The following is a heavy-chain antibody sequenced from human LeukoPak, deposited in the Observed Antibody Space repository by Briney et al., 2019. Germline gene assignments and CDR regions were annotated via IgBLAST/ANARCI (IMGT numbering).Heavy chain of an antibody. Sequence: GESLKISCKVSGYTFTKYWIGWVRQMPGKGLEWMGMIYPGDSDTRNSPSFQGQVTISADKSISTTYLQWSSLKASDTAMYYCARRPGIKRYFDYWGQGTLVTVSS. V-gene: IGHV5-51*01. CDR2: IYPGDSDT. D-gene: IGHD3-10*01. CDR1: GYTFTKYW. CDR3: ARRPGIKRYFDY. J-gene: IGHJ4*02.